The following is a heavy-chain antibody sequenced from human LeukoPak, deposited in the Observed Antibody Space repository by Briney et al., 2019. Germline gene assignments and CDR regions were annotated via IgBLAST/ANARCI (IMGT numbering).Heavy chain of an antibody. J-gene: IGHJ6*03. D-gene: IGHD3-10*01. Sequence: SETLSLTCTVSGGSISSSSYYWGWIRQPPGKGLEWIGEINHSGSTNYNPSLKSRVTISVDTSKNQFSLKLSSVTAADTAVYYCARQVWFGELLSYYYYMDVWGKGTTVTISS. V-gene: IGHV4-39*01. CDR2: INHSGST. CDR1: GGSISSSSYY. CDR3: ARQVWFGELLSYYYYMDV.